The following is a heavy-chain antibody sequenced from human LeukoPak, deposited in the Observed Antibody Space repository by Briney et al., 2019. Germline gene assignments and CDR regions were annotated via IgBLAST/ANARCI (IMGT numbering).Heavy chain of an antibody. D-gene: IGHD4/OR15-4a*01. J-gene: IGHJ4*02. V-gene: IGHV3-7*01. CDR3: VSGATVGYY. Sequence: PGGSLRLSCAASGFTFSSYWMSWVRQAPGKGLEWVANIKQDGSEKYYVDSVKGRFTISRDNAKNSLYLQMSSLRVEDTAVYYCVSGATVGYYWGQGTLVTVSS. CDR2: IKQDGSEK. CDR1: GFTFSSYW.